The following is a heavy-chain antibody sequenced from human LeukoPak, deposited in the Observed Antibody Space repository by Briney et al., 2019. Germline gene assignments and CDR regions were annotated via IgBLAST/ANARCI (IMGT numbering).Heavy chain of an antibody. J-gene: IGHJ4*02. V-gene: IGHV5-51*01. D-gene: IGHD6-19*01. CDR2: IYPGDSDT. CDR1: GYTFTGYY. CDR3: ARNPYSSGWYEFDY. Sequence: KVSCKASGYTFTGYYMHWVRQMPGKGLEWMGIIYPGDSDTRYSPSFQGQVTISADKSISTAYLQWSSLKASDTAMYYCARNPYSSGWYEFDYWGQGTLVTVSS.